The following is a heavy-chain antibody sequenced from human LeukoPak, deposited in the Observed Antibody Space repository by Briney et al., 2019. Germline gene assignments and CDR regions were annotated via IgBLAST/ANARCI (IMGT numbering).Heavy chain of an antibody. V-gene: IGHV3-33*01. J-gene: IGHJ4*02. CDR1: GFTFSSYG. CDR3: ARVGYGSGSNYFDY. D-gene: IGHD3-10*01. CDR2: IWYDGSNK. Sequence: PGGSLRLSCAASGFTFSSYGMHWVRQAPGKGLEWVAVIWYDGSNKYYADSVKGRFTISRDNSKNTLYLQMNSLRAEDTAVYYCARVGYGSGSNYFDYWGQGTLVTVSS.